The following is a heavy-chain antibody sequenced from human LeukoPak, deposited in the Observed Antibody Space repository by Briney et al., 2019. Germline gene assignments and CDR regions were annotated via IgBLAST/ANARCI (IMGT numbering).Heavy chain of an antibody. CDR3: ARAPTIFGVVARFDP. D-gene: IGHD3-3*01. J-gene: IGHJ5*02. Sequence: ASLKVSRKASGYTFTSYGISWVRQAPGQGLEWMGWISAYNGNTNYAQKLQGRVTMTTDTSTSTAYMELRSLRSDDTAVYYCARAPTIFGVVARFDPWGQGTLVTVSS. V-gene: IGHV1-18*01. CDR1: GYTFTSYG. CDR2: ISAYNGNT.